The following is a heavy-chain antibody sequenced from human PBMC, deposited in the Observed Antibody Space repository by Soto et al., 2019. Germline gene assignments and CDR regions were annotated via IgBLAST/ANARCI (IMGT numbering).Heavy chain of an antibody. CDR1: GFTFSSYA. J-gene: IGHJ5*02. CDR2: ISGSGGST. Sequence: PGGSLRLSCAASGFTFSSYAMSWVRQAPGKGLEWVSAISGSGGSTYYADSVKGRFTISRDNSKNTLYLQMNSLRAEDTAVYYCAKTQHDYGDYGWYDPWGQGTLVTVSS. V-gene: IGHV3-23*01. CDR3: AKTQHDYGDYGWYDP. D-gene: IGHD4-17*01.